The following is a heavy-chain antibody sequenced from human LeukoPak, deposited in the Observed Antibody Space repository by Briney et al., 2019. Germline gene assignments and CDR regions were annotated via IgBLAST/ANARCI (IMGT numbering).Heavy chain of an antibody. CDR3: ARPLHYYDSSGYYYPDAFDI. CDR1: GYSFTSYW. J-gene: IGHJ3*02. D-gene: IGHD3-22*01. V-gene: IGHV5-51*01. Sequence: GESLKISCKGSGYSFTSYWIGWVRQMPGKGLEWMGIIYPGDSDTRYSPSFQGQVTISADKSISTAYLQWSSLKASDTAVYYCARPLHYYDSSGYYYPDAFDIWGQGTMVTVSS. CDR2: IYPGDSDT.